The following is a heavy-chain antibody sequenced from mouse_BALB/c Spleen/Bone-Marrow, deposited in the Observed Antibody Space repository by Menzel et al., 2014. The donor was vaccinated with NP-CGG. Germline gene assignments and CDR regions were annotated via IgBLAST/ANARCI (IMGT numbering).Heavy chain of an antibody. Sequence: EVNLVESGGDLVKPGGSLKLSCAASGFTFSSYGMSWVRQTPDKRLEWVATISSGDSYTYYPDSVKGRFTISRDNAKNTLYLQMSSLKSEDTAMYYCARHEGWELWSLTYWGQGTLVTVSA. CDR3: ARHEGWELWSLTY. V-gene: IGHV5-6*01. CDR1: GFTFSSYG. J-gene: IGHJ3*01. D-gene: IGHD1-1*02. CDR2: ISSGDSYT.